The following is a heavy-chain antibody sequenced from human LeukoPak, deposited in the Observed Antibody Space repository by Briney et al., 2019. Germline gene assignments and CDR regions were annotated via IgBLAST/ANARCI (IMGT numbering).Heavy chain of an antibody. J-gene: IGHJ4*02. V-gene: IGHV3-7*01. D-gene: IGHD1-1*01. CDR1: GFTFSSYW. CDR3: ARDTTDSPLDY. CDR2: IKQDGSEK. Sequence: GGSLRLSCAASGFTFSSYWMSWLRQAPGKGLEWVANIKQDGSEKYYVDSVKGRFTISRDNAKNSLYLQMNSLRAEDTAVYYCARDTTDSPLDYWGQGTLVTVSS.